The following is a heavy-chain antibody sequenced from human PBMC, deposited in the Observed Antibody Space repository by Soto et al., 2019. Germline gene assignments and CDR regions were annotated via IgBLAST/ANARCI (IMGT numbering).Heavy chain of an antibody. CDR2: ISAYNGNT. J-gene: IGHJ4*02. D-gene: IGHD3-10*01. Sequence: QVQLVQSGAEVKKPGASVKVSCKASGYTFTSYGISWVRQAPGQGLEWMGWISAYNGNTNYAQKLQGRVTMTKDTSTSTAYMELRSLRSDDTAVYYCARILFKGSRWYYFDYWGQGTLVTVSS. CDR1: GYTFTSYG. V-gene: IGHV1-18*01. CDR3: ARILFKGSRWYYFDY.